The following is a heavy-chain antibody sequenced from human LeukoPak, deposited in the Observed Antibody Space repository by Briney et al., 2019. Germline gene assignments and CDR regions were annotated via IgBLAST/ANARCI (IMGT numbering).Heavy chain of an antibody. CDR1: GGSISSDSYY. CDR3: ARGLLQDYYDSSGFHHRGGVDY. CDR2: INHSGST. Sequence: SEALSLTCTVSGGSISSDSYYWSWIRQPAGKGLEWIGEINHSGSTNYNPSLKSRVTLSVDTSKNQFSLKPSSVTAADTTVYYCARGLLQDYYDSSGFHHRGGVDYWGPGTLVTVSS. J-gene: IGHJ4*02. D-gene: IGHD3-22*01. V-gene: IGHV4-61*09.